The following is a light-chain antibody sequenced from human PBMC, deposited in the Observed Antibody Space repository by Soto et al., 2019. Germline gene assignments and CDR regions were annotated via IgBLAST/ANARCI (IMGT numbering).Light chain of an antibody. J-gene: IGKJ1*01. CDR2: MIS. Sequence: DVVMTQSPLSLPVTLGQPASISCRSTQGLVYSDGNTYLNWFHQRPGQPPRRLIYMISNRDSGVADRFSGSASSPDFTPTISRVEAEYVGVYYCMEGTHWPWTFGQGNRVE. CDR3: MEGTHWPWT. CDR1: QGLVYSDGNTY. V-gene: IGKV2-30*01.